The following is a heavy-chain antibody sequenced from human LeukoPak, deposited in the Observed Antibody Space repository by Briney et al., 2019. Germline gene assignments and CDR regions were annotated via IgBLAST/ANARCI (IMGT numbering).Heavy chain of an antibody. Sequence: GASVKVSCKASGYTFTSYGISWVRQAPGQGLEWMGWISAYNGNTNYAQKLQGRVTMTTDTSTSTAYMEMSSLRSDATAVYYCARANGGDILPGYFSWGQGTLVTVSS. V-gene: IGHV1-18*01. J-gene: IGHJ4*02. CDR1: GYTFTSYG. CDR2: ISAYNGNT. CDR3: ARANGGDILPGYFS. D-gene: IGHD3-9*01.